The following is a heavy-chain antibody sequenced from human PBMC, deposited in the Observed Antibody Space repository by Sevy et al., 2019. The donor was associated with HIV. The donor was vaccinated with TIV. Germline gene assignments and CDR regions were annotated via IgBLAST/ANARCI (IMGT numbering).Heavy chain of an antibody. D-gene: IGHD3-22*01. CDR1: GGSFNSGKYC. J-gene: IGHJ4*02. CDR3: ARREMDYDSSGYFAF. Sequence: ETLSLTCTVSGGSFNSGKYCWTWIRQPPGKGLEWIGSICNSGNTYYKSSLKTRVTISVEKSKNQFSLKLTSVTAADTAVYYCARREMDYDSSGYFAFWGQGTLVTVSS. CDR2: ICNSGNT. V-gene: IGHV4-39*01.